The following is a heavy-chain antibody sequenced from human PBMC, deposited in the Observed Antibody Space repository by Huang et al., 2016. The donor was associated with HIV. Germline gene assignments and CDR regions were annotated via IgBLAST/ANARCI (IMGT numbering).Heavy chain of an antibody. D-gene: IGHD3-22*01. CDR1: GYTFSTYS. V-gene: IGHV3-48*01. CDR2: ISKTSGAT. CDR3: VRDSSSGLQLRY. J-gene: IGHJ4*02. Sequence: EVQLVESGGGLAQPGGSLRLSCVASGYTFSTYSMNWVRQAPGKGLEWVSYISKTSGATAYAESVKGRFTVSRENVKNSLYLQMNRLRVEDTAMYYCVRDSSSGLQLRYWGQGALVIVS.